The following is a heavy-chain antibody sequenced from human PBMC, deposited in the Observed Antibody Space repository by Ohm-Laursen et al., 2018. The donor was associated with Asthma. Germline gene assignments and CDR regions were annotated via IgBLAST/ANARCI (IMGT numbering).Heavy chain of an antibody. D-gene: IGHD4-23*01. Sequence: SLRLSCSASGYTFSRYSIHWVRQIPGKGLEWVAVISYDGSNKYYADSVKGRFTISWDDAKNSLYLQMNSLRVDDTAVYYCARFQGGGNFDYWGQGTLVTVSS. CDR3: ARFQGGGNFDY. J-gene: IGHJ4*02. CDR1: GYTFSRYS. V-gene: IGHV3-33*05. CDR2: ISYDGSNK.